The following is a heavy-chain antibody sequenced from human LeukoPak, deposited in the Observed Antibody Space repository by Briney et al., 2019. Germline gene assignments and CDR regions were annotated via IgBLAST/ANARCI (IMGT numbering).Heavy chain of an antibody. CDR3: AKEPPGGWSIDL. D-gene: IGHD3-16*01. V-gene: IGHV3-30*02. CDR1: GFTLSTFA. J-gene: IGHJ2*01. CDR2: MGTDETDI. Sequence: PGGSLRLSCAASGFTLSTFAWHWVRQPPGKGLEWVAFMGTDETDIHYADSVRGRFIISRDNSRNTLSLDMSSVRVEYTAVYYCAKEPPGGWSIDLCGRGTLVSVSS.